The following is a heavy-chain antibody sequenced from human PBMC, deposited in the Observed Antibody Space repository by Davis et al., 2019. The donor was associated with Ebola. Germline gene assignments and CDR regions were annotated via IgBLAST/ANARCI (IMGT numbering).Heavy chain of an antibody. Sequence: AASVKVSCKASGYTFTSYYMHWVRQAPGQGLEWMGIINPSGDNTSYAQKLQGRVTMTTDTSTSTAYMELRSLRSDDTAVYYCAIRNSSEDYWGQGTLVTVSS. CDR2: INPSGDNT. CDR1: GYTFTSYY. CDR3: AIRNSSEDY. J-gene: IGHJ4*02. D-gene: IGHD6-6*01. V-gene: IGHV1-46*01.